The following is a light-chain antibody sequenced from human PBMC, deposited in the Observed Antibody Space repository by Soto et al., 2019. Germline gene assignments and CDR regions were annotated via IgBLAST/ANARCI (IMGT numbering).Light chain of an antibody. V-gene: IGKV4-1*01. J-gene: IGKJ1*01. Sequence: DIVLTQSPDSLAVSLGERATINCKSSQSVLYSSNNKNYLAWYQQKPGQPPKLLIYWASTRESGVPDRFSGSGSGTDFTLTISSLQAEDVAVYYCQHSVAFGQGTKVEIK. CDR1: QSVLYSSNNKNY. CDR3: QHSVA. CDR2: WAS.